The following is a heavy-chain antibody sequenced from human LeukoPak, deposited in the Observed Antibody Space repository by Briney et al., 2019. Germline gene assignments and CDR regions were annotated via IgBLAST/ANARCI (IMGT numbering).Heavy chain of an antibody. D-gene: IGHD6-13*01. CDR1: GGSISSSSYY. CDR3: ARGVMRPYSSSWYLRY. CDR2: IYYSGST. Sequence: NPSETLSLTCTVSGGSISSSSYYWGWIRQPPGKGLEWIGSIYYSGSTYYNPSLKSRVTISVDTSKNQFSLKLSSVAAADTAVYYCARGVMRPYSSSWYLRYWGQGTLVTVSS. V-gene: IGHV4-39*01. J-gene: IGHJ4*02.